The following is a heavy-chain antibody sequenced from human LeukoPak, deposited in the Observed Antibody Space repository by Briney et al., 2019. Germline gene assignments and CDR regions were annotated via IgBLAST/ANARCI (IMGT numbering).Heavy chain of an antibody. D-gene: IGHD6-13*01. V-gene: IGHV4-59*01. CDR1: GGSISSYY. CDR3: ARVRVIAAAGYYFDY. CDR2: IYYSGST. J-gene: IGHJ4*02. Sequence: SETLSLTCTVSGGSISSYYWSWIRQPPGKGLEWIGYIYYSGSTNYNPSLKSRVTISVDTSKNQFSLKLSSVTAADTAVYYCARVRVIAAAGYYFDYWGQGTLVTVSS.